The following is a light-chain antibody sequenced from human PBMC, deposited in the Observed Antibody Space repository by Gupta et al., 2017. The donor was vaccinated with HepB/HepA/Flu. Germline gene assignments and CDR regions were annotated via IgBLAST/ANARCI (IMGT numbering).Light chain of an antibody. V-gene: IGLV2-14*01. J-gene: IGLJ2*01. Sequence: QSALTQPATVSGYPGQSITITCTGTSSDVGGYNYVSWYQQHPGKAPKLMNYDVSNRPSGVSNRFSGSKSGNTASLTISGLQAEDEADYYCRLRVVFGGGTKLTV. CDR2: DVS. CDR1: SSDVGGYNY. CDR3: RLRVV.